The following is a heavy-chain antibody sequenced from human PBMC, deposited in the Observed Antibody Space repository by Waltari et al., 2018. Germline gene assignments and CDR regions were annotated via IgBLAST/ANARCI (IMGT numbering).Heavy chain of an antibody. Sequence: EVQLVESGGGLVQPGGSLRLSCAAPGFTFRTHWMGWVRQAPGKGLEWVANIVPDGSRNNYVDSVKGRFTISRDNAKNSLSLQMNSLGVEDTAVYYCARGDSSGWLFDYWGQGTLVTVSS. CDR1: GFTFRTHW. CDR2: IVPDGSRN. CDR3: ARGDSSGWLFDY. D-gene: IGHD6-19*01. J-gene: IGHJ4*02. V-gene: IGHV3-7*01.